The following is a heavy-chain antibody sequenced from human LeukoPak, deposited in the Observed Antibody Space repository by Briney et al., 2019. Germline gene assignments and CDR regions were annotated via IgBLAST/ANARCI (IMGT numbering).Heavy chain of an antibody. CDR1: GFTFSNYW. CDR2: INSDGSRI. J-gene: IGHJ6*02. Sequence: GGSLRLSCAASGFTFSNYWIHWVRQAPGKGLVWVSRINSDGSRIDYAESVKGRFTISIDSATDTVYLYMSSLRPEDAALYYCARVRDPFGMDVWGQGTTITVSS. D-gene: IGHD3-10*01. V-gene: IGHV3-74*01. CDR3: ARVRDPFGMDV.